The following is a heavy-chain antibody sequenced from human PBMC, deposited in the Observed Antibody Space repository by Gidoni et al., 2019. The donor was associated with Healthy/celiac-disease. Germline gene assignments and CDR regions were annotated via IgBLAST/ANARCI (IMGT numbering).Heavy chain of an antibody. CDR3: ARERDGDYHKLDY. Sequence: QVQLVQSGAEVKKPGSSVTVSCKASGGTFSSYTISWVRQAPGQGLEWMGRIIPILGIANYAQKFQGRVTITADKSTSTAYMELSSLRSEDTAVYYCARERDGDYHKLDYWGQGTLVTVSS. J-gene: IGHJ4*02. CDR2: IIPILGIA. V-gene: IGHV1-69*08. CDR1: GGTFSSYT. D-gene: IGHD4-17*01.